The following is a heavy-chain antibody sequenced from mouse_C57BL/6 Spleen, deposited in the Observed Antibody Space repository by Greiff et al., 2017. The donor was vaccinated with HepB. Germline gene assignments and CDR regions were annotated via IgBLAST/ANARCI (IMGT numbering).Heavy chain of an antibody. CDR2: INPSNGGT. CDR3: ASWGLRGYAMDY. D-gene: IGHD1-1*01. CDR1: GYTFTSYW. J-gene: IGHJ4*01. Sequence: QVQLKQPGTELVKPGASVKLSCKASGYTFTSYWMHWVKQRPGQGLEWIGNINPSNGGTNYNEKFKSKATLTVDKSSSTAYMQLSSLTSEDSAVYYCASWGLRGYAMDYWGQGTSVTVSS. V-gene: IGHV1-53*01.